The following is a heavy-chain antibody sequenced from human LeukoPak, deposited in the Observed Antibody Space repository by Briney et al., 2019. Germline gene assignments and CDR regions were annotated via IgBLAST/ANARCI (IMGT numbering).Heavy chain of an antibody. J-gene: IGHJ6*02. V-gene: IGHV3-30*04. CDR2: ISYDGSNK. D-gene: IGHD3-9*01. Sequence: GGSLRLSCAASGFTFSIYAMHWVRQAPGKGLEWVAVISYDGSNKYYADSVKGRFTISRDNSKNTLYLQMNSLRAEDTAVYYCASEPPARNSNYDILTGYYARYYYYGMDVWGQGTTVTVSS. CDR3: ASEPPARNSNYDILTGYYARYYYYGMDV. CDR1: GFTFSIYA.